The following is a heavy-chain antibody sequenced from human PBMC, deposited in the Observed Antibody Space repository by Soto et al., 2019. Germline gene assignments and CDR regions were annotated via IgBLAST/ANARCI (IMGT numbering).Heavy chain of an antibody. CDR3: AHIPYSGSYYGEFPDWFDP. J-gene: IGHJ5*02. Sequence: QITLKESGPTLVKPTQTLTLTCTFSGFSLSTSGVGVGWIRQPPGKALEWLALIYWDDDKRYSPSLKSRLTITKDTSKNHVVLTMTNMDPVDTATYYCAHIPYSGSYYGEFPDWFDPWGQGTLVTVSS. V-gene: IGHV2-5*02. CDR1: GFSLSTSGVG. D-gene: IGHD1-26*01. CDR2: IYWDDDK.